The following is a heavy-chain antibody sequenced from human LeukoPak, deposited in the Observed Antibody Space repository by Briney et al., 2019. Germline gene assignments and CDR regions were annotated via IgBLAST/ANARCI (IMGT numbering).Heavy chain of an antibody. CDR2: IHYSGST. CDR1: GGSISSYY. CDR3: ARDSTGWSRTFDP. J-gene: IGHJ5*02. V-gene: IGHV4-59*01. D-gene: IGHD6-13*01. Sequence: SETLSLTCTVSGGSISSYYWNWIRQPPGKGLGWIGYIHYSGSTNYKPSLKSRVTISVDTSKNQFSLKLSSVTAADTAVYYCARDSTGWSRTFDPWGRGTLVTVSS.